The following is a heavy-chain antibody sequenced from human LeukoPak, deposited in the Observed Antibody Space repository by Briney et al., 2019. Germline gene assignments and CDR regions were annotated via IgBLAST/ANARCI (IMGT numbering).Heavy chain of an antibody. CDR3: ARDEGGIYLDY. CDR2: INPSGGST. CDR1: GYPFTSYY. V-gene: IGHV1-46*01. J-gene: IGHJ4*02. Sequence: ASVKASCKASGYPFTSYYMHWVPQAPGQRLEWMGIINPSGGSTSYAQKFQGRVTMTRDTSTSTVYMELSSLRSEDTAVYYCARDEGGIYLDYWGQGTLVTVSS.